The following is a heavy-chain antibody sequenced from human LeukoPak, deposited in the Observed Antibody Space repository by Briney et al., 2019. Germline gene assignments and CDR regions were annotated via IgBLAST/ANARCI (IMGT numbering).Heavy chain of an antibody. CDR2: IYSGGST. CDR3: WTTVTRDYYYGMDV. Sequence: GGSLRLSCAASGFTVSSNYMSWVRQAPGKGLEWVSVIYSGGSTYYADSVKGRFTISRDNSKNTLYLQMNSLRAEDTAVYYCWTTVTRDYYYGMDVWGQGTTVTVSS. V-gene: IGHV3-66*01. J-gene: IGHJ6*02. CDR1: GFTVSSNY. D-gene: IGHD4-4*01.